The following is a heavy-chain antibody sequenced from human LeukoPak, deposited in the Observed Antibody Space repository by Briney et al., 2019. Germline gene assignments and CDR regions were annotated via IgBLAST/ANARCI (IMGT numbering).Heavy chain of an antibody. CDR2: IRSKAYGATT. CDR1: GFTFGDYA. J-gene: IGHJ4*02. Sequence: PGRSLRLSCTASGFTFGDYAMSWVRQAPGKGLEWVGFIRSKAYGATTEYAASVKGRFTISRDDSKSIAYLQMNSLKTEDTAVYYCTRAPYGGNSLATYWGQGTLVTVSS. D-gene: IGHD4-23*01. V-gene: IGHV3-49*04. CDR3: TRAPYGGNSLATY.